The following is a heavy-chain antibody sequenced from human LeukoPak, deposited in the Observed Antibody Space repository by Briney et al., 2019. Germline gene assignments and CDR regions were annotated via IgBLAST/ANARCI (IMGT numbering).Heavy chain of an antibody. CDR1: GFTFSSYS. CDR3: ASSSPLVSGYDLGLSKTLSP. CDR2: ITASGTAM. Sequence: GGSLRLSCAASGFTFSSYSMNWVRQAPGKGLEWVSHITASGTAMFYADSVKGRFTISRDNAKNSLYLQMNSLRDEDTAVYYCASSSPLVSGYDLGLSKTLSPWGQGTLVTVSS. V-gene: IGHV3-48*02. D-gene: IGHD5-12*01. J-gene: IGHJ4*02.